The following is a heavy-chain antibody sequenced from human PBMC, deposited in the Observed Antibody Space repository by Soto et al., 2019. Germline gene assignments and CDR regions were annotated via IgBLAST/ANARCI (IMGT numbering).Heavy chain of an antibody. Sequence: ASVKVSCKASGYTFTSYGISWVRQAPGQGLEWMGWISAYNGNTNYAQKLQGRVTMTTDTSTSTAYMELRSLRSDDTAVYYCARDPTGYCSSTSCYPLDYWGQGTLVTVSS. CDR1: GYTFTSYG. J-gene: IGHJ4*02. CDR2: ISAYNGNT. D-gene: IGHD2-2*01. V-gene: IGHV1-18*01. CDR3: ARDPTGYCSSTSCYPLDY.